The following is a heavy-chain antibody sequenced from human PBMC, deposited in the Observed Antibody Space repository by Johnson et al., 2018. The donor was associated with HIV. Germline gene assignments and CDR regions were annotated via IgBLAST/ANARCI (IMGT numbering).Heavy chain of an antibody. V-gene: IGHV3-23*04. D-gene: IGHD2-8*01. Sequence: VQLVESGGDLVQPGGSLRLSCAASGFTFSSNAMSWVRQAPGKGLEWVSVISGSGASTYHADSVKGRFTISRDNSKNTLYLQMDSLRAEDTAFYYCARDPSTQDSRLIGDFGAFDIWGQGTMVIVSS. J-gene: IGHJ3*02. CDR1: GFTFSSNA. CDR2: ISGSGAST. CDR3: ARDPSTQDSRLIGDFGAFDI.